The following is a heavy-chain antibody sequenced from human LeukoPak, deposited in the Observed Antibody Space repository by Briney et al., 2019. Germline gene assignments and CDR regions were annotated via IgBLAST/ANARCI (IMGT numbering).Heavy chain of an antibody. CDR1: GFSFSSYN. J-gene: IGHJ4*01. V-gene: IGHV3-48*04. D-gene: IGHD6-13*01. Sequence: GGSLRLSCTASGFSFSSYNMNWVRQAPGKGLEWVSYIDSSSSTIYYADSVKGRFTISRDNAENSLNLQMNSLRAEDTAVYYCARDGTAAGLYFDLWGQGTLVTVPS. CDR2: IDSSSSTI. CDR3: ARDGTAAGLYFDL.